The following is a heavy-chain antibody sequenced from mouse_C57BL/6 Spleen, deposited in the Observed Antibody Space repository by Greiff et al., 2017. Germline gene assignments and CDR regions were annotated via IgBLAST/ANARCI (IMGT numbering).Heavy chain of an antibody. CDR1: GYTFTSYT. D-gene: IGHD2-4*01. V-gene: IGHV1-4*01. CDR2: INPSSGYT. CDR3: AREDYEGY. Sequence: VQLQQSGAELARPGASVKMSCKASGYTFTSYTMHWVKQRPGQGLEWIGNINPSSGYTKYNQKFKDKATLTADKASSTAYMQLRSLTSEDSAVYYCAREDYEGYWGQGTTLTVSS. J-gene: IGHJ2*01.